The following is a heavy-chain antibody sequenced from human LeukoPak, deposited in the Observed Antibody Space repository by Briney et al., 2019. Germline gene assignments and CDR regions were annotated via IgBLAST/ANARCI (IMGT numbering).Heavy chain of an antibody. D-gene: IGHD5-18*01. CDR1: GFTFSSYE. CDR2: ISGSAGST. Sequence: PGGSLRLSCAASGFTFSSYEMNWVRQAPGKGLEWVSAISGSAGSTYYIDSVKGRFTISRDNSKNTLYLQMNSLRAEDTAIYYCAKGLWSHFDYWGQGTLVTVSS. CDR3: AKGLWSHFDY. V-gene: IGHV3-23*01. J-gene: IGHJ4*02.